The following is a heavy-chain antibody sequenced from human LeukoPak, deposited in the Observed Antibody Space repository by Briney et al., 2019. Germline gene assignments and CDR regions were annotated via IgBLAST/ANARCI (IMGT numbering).Heavy chain of an antibody. V-gene: IGHV4-39*07. D-gene: IGHD3-10*01. CDR2: IYYSGST. CDR3: ARVARFGELLFDY. J-gene: IGHJ4*02. CDR1: GGSISSSSYY. Sequence: SETLSLTCTVSGGSISSSSYYWGWIRQPPGKGLEWIGNIYYSGSTYYNPSLKSRLTISVDTSKNQLSLKLSSVTAADTAVYYCARVARFGELLFDYWGQGTLVTVSS.